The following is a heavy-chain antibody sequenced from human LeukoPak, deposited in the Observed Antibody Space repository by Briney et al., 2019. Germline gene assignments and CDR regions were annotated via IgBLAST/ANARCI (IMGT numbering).Heavy chain of an antibody. J-gene: IGHJ3*02. Sequence: SETLSLTCTVSGGSISSYYWSWIRQPPGKGLEWIGYIYYSGNTNHNPSLKSRVTISVDKSKNQFSLKLSSVTAADTAVYYCASSSRLALRDAFDIWGQGTMVTVSS. CDR3: ASSSRLALRDAFDI. CDR2: IYYSGNT. D-gene: IGHD6-19*01. V-gene: IGHV4-59*12. CDR1: GGSISSYY.